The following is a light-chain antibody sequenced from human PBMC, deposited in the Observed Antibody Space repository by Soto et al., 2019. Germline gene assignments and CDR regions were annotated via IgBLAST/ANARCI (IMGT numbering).Light chain of an antibody. Sequence: EIVLTQAPGTLSLSPGERATLSCRARQSVSSNYGDWHQQKPGQVPKVRIYRASSKATGIPDRFSGSGSGTDFTLTISRLEPEEFAVYYCQQYGSSPLTVGGGAKVEIK. CDR1: QSVSSNY. V-gene: IGKV3-20*01. J-gene: IGKJ4*01. CDR2: RAS. CDR3: QQYGSSPLT.